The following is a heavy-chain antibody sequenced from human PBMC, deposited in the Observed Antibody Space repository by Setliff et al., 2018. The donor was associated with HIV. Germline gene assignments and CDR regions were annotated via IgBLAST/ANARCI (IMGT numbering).Heavy chain of an antibody. J-gene: IGHJ4*02. CDR2: ISGSGGST. V-gene: IGHV3-23*01. CDR3: AKESGGIVGATTCFDY. Sequence: GGSLILSCAASGFTFSSYAMSWVRQAPGKGLEWVSAISGSGGSTYYADSVKGRFTISRDNSKNTLYLQMNSLRAEDTAVYYCAKESGGIVGATTCFDYWGQGTLVTVSS. CDR1: GFTFSSYA. D-gene: IGHD1-26*01.